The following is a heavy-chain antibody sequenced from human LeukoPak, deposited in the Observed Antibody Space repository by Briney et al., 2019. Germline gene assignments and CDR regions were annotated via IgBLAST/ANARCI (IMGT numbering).Heavy chain of an antibody. D-gene: IGHD3-10*02. CDR3: ARFIPSSGIDP. V-gene: IGHV4-59*01. Sequence: SEALSLTCTVSGGSISSNYWSWIRQPPGKGLEWITYSSYTGSTNYNPSLKSRVTISVDTSKNQFSLRLRSVTAADTAVYYCARFIPSSGIDPWGQGTLVTVSS. CDR2: SSYTGST. J-gene: IGHJ5*02. CDR1: GGSISSNY.